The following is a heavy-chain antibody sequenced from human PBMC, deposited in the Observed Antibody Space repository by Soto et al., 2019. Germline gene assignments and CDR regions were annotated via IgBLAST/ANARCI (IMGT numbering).Heavy chain of an antibody. D-gene: IGHD3-9*01. J-gene: IGHJ6*02. CDR1: GGTFSSYA. CDR2: IIPIFGTA. CDR3: ARLKPSDWDYYYGMDV. V-gene: IGHV1-69*13. Sequence: GASVKVSCKASGGTFSSYAISWVRQAPGQGLEWMGGIIPIFGTANYAQKFQGRVTITADESTSTAYMELSSLRSADTAVYYCARLKPSDWDYYYGMDVWGQGTTVTVSS.